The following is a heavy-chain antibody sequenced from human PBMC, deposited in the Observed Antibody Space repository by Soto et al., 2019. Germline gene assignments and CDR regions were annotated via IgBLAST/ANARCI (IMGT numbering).Heavy chain of an antibody. D-gene: IGHD3-3*01. CDR1: GFTFSAFG. J-gene: IGHJ4*02. Sequence: QVQLVESGGGVVQPGRSLRLSCAASGFTFSAFGMHWVRQAPGKGLEWVAVISNDGNSEHYADSVKGRFTISRDNSKNTFYLQMNSLSVEDTAVYNCAKTITTVGVSSTGRGALLDNWGQGILVSVSS. CDR3: AKTITTVGVSSTGRGALLDN. V-gene: IGHV3-30*18. CDR2: ISNDGNSE.